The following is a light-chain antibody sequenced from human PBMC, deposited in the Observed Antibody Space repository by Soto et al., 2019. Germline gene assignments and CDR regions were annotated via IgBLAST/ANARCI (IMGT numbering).Light chain of an antibody. J-gene: IGKJ5*01. CDR1: ETISKS. CDR2: DVS. Sequence: EIVLTQSPATLSLSPGERATLSCRASETISKSLAWYQQRRGQPPRLLMYDVSSRASDLPARFSGSGSGTDFTLTISSLEPEDFAVYYCQQRSNWPPITFGQGTRLEIK. CDR3: QQRSNWPPIT. V-gene: IGKV3-11*01.